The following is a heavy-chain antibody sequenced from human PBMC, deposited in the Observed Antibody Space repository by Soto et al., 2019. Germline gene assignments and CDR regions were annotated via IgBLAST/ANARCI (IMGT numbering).Heavy chain of an antibody. CDR3: ARDRGRGYYYCSGSYPHMDV. CDR1: GFTVSSNY. J-gene: IGHJ6*03. CDR2: IYSGGST. D-gene: IGHD3-10*01. V-gene: IGHV3-53*04. Sequence: EVQLVESGGGLVQPGGSLRLSCAASGFTVSSNYMSWVRQAPGKGLEWVSVIYSGGSTYYADSVECRFTISRHNSKNTLYLQMNSLRAEDTAVYYCARDRGRGYYYCSGSYPHMDVWVKGATVTVSS.